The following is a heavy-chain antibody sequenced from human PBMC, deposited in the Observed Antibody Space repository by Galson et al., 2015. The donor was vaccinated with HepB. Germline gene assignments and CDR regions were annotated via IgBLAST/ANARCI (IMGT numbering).Heavy chain of an antibody. CDR1: GYTFTSYG. CDR2: ISAYNGNT. D-gene: IGHD3-10*01. Sequence: SVKVSCKASGYTFTSYGISWVRQAPGQGLEWMGWISAYNGNTNYAQKLQGRVTMTTDTSTSTAYMELRSLRSDDTAVYYCARDRTPARGLGSGSWDAFDIWGQGTMVTVSS. CDR3: ARDRTPARGLGSGSWDAFDI. V-gene: IGHV1-18*04. J-gene: IGHJ3*02.